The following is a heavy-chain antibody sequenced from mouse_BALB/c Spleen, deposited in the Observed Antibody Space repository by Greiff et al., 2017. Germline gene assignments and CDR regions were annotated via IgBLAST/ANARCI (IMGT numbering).Heavy chain of an antibody. CDR2: IDPANGNT. V-gene: IGHV14-3*02. Sequence: VQLQQSGAELVKPGASVKLSCTASGFNIKDTYMHWVKQRPEQGLEWIGRIDPANGNTKYDPKFQGKATITADTSSNTDYLQLSSLTSEDTAVYYCARWDGKVDARDYWGQGTSVTVSS. CDR1: GFNIKDTY. CDR3: ARWDGKVDARDY. D-gene: IGHD2-1*01. J-gene: IGHJ4*01.